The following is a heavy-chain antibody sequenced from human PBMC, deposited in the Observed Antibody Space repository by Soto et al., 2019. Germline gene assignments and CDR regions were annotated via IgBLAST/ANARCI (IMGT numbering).Heavy chain of an antibody. D-gene: IGHD2-2*03. CDR1: GFTFSSYW. J-gene: IGHJ1*01. CDR2: IKQDGSEK. V-gene: IGHV3-7*01. CDR3: ATALDIVVVPAAREYFQH. Sequence: GGSLRLSCAASGFTFSSYWMSWVRQAPGKGLEWVANIKQDGSEKYYVDSVKGRFTISRDNAKNSLYLQMNSLRAEDTAVYYCATALDIVVVPAAREYFQHWGQGTLVTVSS.